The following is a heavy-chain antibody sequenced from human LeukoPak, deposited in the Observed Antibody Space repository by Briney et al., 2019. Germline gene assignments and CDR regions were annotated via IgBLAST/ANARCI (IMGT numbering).Heavy chain of an antibody. V-gene: IGHV3-23*01. CDR1: GFTFSSYA. Sequence: GGSLRLSCAASGFTFSSYAMNWVRQAPGKGLEWVSAISGSGGSTYYADSVKGRFTISRDNSKNTLYLQMNSLRAEDTAVYYCAKGWSGYYYFDYWGQGTLVTVSS. D-gene: IGHD3-3*01. CDR3: AKGWSGYYYFDY. J-gene: IGHJ4*02. CDR2: ISGSGGST.